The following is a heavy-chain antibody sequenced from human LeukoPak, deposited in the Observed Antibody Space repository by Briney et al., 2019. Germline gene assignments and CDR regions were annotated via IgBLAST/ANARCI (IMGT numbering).Heavy chain of an antibody. CDR1: GGSISSYY. J-gene: IGHJ5*02. CDR3: ARFMVRGDVFDP. V-gene: IGHV4-4*07. D-gene: IGHD3-10*01. CDR2: IYTSGST. Sequence: SETLSLTCTVSGGSISSYYWSWIRQPAGKGLEWIGRIYTSGSTNYNPSLKSRVTMSVDTSKNQFSLKLSSVTAADTVVYYCARFMVRGDVFDPWGQGTLVTVSS.